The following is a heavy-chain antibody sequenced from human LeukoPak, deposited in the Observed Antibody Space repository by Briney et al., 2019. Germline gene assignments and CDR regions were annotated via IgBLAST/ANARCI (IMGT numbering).Heavy chain of an antibody. J-gene: IGHJ4*02. CDR3: TTLTYYYDSSGYYS. CDR2: IKSKTDGGTT. V-gene: IGHV3-15*01. D-gene: IGHD3-22*01. Sequence: GGSLRLSCAASGFTFSNAWMSWVGQAPGKGLEWVGRIKSKTDGGTTDYAAPVKGRFTISRDDSKNTLYLQMNSLKTEDTAVYYCTTLTYYYDSSGYYSWGQGTPVTVSS. CDR1: GFTFSNAW.